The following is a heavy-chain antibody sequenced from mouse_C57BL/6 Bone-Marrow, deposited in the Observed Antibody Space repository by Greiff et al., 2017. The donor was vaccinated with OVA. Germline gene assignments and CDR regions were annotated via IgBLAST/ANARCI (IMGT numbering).Heavy chain of an antibody. D-gene: IGHD1-1*01. CDR1: GYSFTSYY. V-gene: IGHV1-66*01. J-gene: IGHJ2*01. CDR2: IYPGSGNT. Sequence: VKLMESGPELVKPGASVKISCKASGYSFTSYYIHWVKQRPGQGLEWIGWIYPGSGNTKYNEKFKGKATLTADTSSSTAYMQLSSLTSEDSAVYYCARGDYYGSSCFDYWGQGTTLTVSS. CDR3: ARGDYYGSSCFDY.